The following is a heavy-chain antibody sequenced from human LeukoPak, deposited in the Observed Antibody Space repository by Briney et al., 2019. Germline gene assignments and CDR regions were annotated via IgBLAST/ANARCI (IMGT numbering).Heavy chain of an antibody. Sequence: PGGSLRPSCAASGFTFSSYSMNWVRQAPGKGLEWVSSISSSSSYIYYADSVKGRFTISRDNAKNSLYLQMNSLRAEDTAVYYCAKGGRGYSYDPDYWGQGTLVTVSS. CDR1: GFTFSSYS. D-gene: IGHD5-18*01. CDR2: ISSSSSYI. CDR3: AKGGRGYSYDPDY. J-gene: IGHJ4*02. V-gene: IGHV3-21*01.